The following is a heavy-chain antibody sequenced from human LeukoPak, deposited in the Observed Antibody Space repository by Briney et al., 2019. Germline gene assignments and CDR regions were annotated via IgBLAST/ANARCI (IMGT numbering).Heavy chain of an antibody. J-gene: IGHJ6*03. CDR1: GYTFNKYG. CDR3: ARGSGAPAAHGDYYYYMDV. Sequence: ASVKVSCKASGYTFNKYGISWVRQAPGQGLEWMGWISAYNGDTNYAQKLQGRVTLTTDTSTSTAYMEVRSLRSDDTAVYYCARGSGAPAAHGDYYYYMDVWGKGTTVTVSS. CDR2: ISAYNGDT. V-gene: IGHV1-18*01. D-gene: IGHD2-2*01.